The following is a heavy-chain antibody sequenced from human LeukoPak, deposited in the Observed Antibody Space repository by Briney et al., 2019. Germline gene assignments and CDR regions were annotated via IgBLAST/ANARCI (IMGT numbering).Heavy chain of an antibody. Sequence: QPGGSLRLSCAASGFTFNNYAMTWVRPAPGKGPEWVSTISGRGTATAYADSVKGRFTISRDNSKNTLFLQMTGLTAEDTATYYCAXXPXXKVAVLPIAGNSFDSWGQGTQVVVSS. V-gene: IGHV3-23*01. CDR3: AXXPXXKVAVLPIAGNSFDS. J-gene: IGHJ5*01. CDR1: GFTFNNYA. D-gene: IGHD2-21*01. CDR2: ISGRGTAT.